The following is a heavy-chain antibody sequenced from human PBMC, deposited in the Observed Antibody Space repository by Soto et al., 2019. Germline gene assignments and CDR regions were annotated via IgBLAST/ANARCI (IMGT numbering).Heavy chain of an antibody. CDR1: GFTFSSYA. CDR3: AKDLSTSVAAPDY. CDR2: ISGSGGST. D-gene: IGHD6-19*01. Sequence: EVQLLESGGGLVQPGGSLRLSCADSGFTFSSYAMSWVRQAPGKGLEWVSAISGSGGSTYYADSVKGRFTISRDNSQNTLYLQMNSLRAEDTAVSYCAKDLSTSVAAPDYWGQGTLVTVSS. J-gene: IGHJ4*02. V-gene: IGHV3-23*01.